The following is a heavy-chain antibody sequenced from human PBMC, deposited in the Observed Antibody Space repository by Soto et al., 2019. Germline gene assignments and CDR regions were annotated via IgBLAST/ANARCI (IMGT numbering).Heavy chain of an antibody. CDR1: GSSISIYY. CDR3: ARDSVEAAGINWAGNRLDP. CDR2: IYYSGST. V-gene: IGHV4-59*01. D-gene: IGHD6-13*01. J-gene: IGHJ5*02. Sequence: PSETLSLTCTVSGSSISIYYWSWIRQPPGKGLEWIAYIYYSGSTDYNPSLKSRVTISVNTSKNQISLKLSSVTAADTAVYYCARDSVEAAGINWAGNRLDPWGQGNLVTVS.